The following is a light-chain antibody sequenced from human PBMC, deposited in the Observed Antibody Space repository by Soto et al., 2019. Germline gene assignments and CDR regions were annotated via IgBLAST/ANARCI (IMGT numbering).Light chain of an antibody. V-gene: IGLV2-11*01. J-gene: IGLJ3*02. CDR2: DVS. CDR3: CSYAGTYNYWV. Sequence: QSALTQPRSVSGSPGQSVTISCTGTTSDIGGYNYVSWYKKQRGKASKVIIYDVSRRPSGVPDRFSGSKSGNTASLTISGLQTEDEADYYCCSYAGTYNYWVFGGGTKVTVL. CDR1: TSDIGGYNY.